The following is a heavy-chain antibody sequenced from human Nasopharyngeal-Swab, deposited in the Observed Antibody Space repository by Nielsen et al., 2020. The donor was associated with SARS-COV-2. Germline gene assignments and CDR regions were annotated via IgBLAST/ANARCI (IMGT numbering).Heavy chain of an antibody. CDR2: ISWNSGSI. CDR3: ANERTYVGGNY. CDR1: GFTFDDYA. D-gene: IGHD3-16*01. V-gene: IGHV3-9*01. J-gene: IGHJ4*02. Sequence: GGSLRLSCAASGFTFDDYAMHWVRQAPGKGLEWVSGISWNSGSIGYADSVKGRFTISRDNAKNSLYLQMNSLRAEDTALYYCANERTYVGGNYWGQGTLVTVSS.